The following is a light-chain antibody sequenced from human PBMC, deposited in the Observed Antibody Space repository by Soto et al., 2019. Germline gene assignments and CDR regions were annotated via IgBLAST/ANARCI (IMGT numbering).Light chain of an antibody. CDR3: QQYNSYPLT. Sequence: IQLTQSPSSLSASVGDRVTITCRASQGISSYLAWYQQKPGTAPKLLIYAASTLQSGVPSRFSGSGSGTDFTLTISSLQPEDFATYYCQQYNSYPLTFGGGTKVDIK. CDR2: AAS. V-gene: IGKV1-9*01. J-gene: IGKJ4*01. CDR1: QGISSY.